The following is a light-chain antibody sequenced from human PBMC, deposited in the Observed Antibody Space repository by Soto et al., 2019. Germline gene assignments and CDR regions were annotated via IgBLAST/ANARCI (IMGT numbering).Light chain of an antibody. CDR1: QSVSSN. CDR2: GAS. Sequence: EIVMTQSPATLSVSPGERATLSCRASQSVSSNLAWYQQKPGQAPRLLIYGASTRATGIPARFSGSGSGTEFTLTISSLESEDFAVYYWQQYNNWPHPFGQGTKLEIK. J-gene: IGKJ2*01. V-gene: IGKV3-15*01. CDR3: QQYNNWPHP.